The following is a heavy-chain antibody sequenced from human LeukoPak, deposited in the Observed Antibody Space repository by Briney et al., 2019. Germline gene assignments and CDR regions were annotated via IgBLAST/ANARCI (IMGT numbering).Heavy chain of an antibody. V-gene: IGHV4-59*08. J-gene: IGHJ6*02. CDR1: GGSISSYY. Sequence: SETLSLTCTVSGGSISSYYWSWIRQPPGKGLEWSGYIYYSGSTNYNPPLKSRVTVSVDTSKNQFSLKLSSVTAADTAVYYCARHTYYYYGMDVWGQGTTVTVSS. CDR3: ARHTYYYYGMDV. CDR2: IYYSGST.